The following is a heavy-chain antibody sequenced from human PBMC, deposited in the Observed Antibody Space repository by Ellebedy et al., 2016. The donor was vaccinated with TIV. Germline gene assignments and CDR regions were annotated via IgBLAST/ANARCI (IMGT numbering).Heavy chain of an antibody. D-gene: IGHD1-1*01. CDR1: GFTVGNNF. J-gene: IGHJ4*02. CDR3: ARKTDTGTTGDY. V-gene: IGHV3-53*01. CDR2: FYSGGST. Sequence: GESLKISCAASGFTVGNNFMSWVRQAPGKGLEWVSLFYSGGSTDYEDSVKGRFTISRDSSKNTLYLQMNRLRAEDTATYYCARKTDTGTTGDYWGQGTPVTVSS.